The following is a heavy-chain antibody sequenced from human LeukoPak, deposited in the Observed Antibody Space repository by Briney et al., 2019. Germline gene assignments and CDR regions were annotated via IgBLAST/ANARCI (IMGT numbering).Heavy chain of an antibody. CDR1: GGSISSGGYY. CDR2: IYYSGST. V-gene: IGHV4-31*03. J-gene: IGHJ5*02. CDR3: ARDSYDILTGYSRFDP. D-gene: IGHD3-9*01. Sequence: SQTLSLTCTVSGGSISSGGYYWSWIRQHPGKGLEWIGYIYYSGSTYYKPSLRSRVTISVDTSKNQFSLKLSSVTAADTAVYYCARDSYDILTGYSRFDPWGQGTLVTVSS.